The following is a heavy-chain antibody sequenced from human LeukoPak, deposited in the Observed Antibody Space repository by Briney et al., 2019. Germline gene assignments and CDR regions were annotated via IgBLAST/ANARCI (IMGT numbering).Heavy chain of an antibody. CDR3: ARDGWESGDY. CDR1: GGSISGSSYY. CDR2: IYYSGIT. D-gene: IGHD1-26*01. V-gene: IGHV4-39*07. Sequence: SETLSLTCIVSGGSISGSSYYWGWIRQAPGKGLEWIGSIYYSGITHYNSSLKSRVTISVDMSTNQFSLRVSSVTAADTAVYYCARDGWESGDYWGQGTLVTVSS. J-gene: IGHJ4*02.